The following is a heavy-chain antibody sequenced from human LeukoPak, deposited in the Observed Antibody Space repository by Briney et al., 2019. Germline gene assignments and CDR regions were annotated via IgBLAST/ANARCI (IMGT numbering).Heavy chain of an antibody. CDR1: GFTFSSYA. J-gene: IGHJ4*02. Sequence: QPGGSLRLSCAASGFTFSSYAMSWVRQVPGKGLEWVSGIGGSGGSTYYADSVKGRCTISRDNSKNTLSLQMNSLRAEDTALYYCARGKGIAVSSFDYWGQGTLVTVSS. CDR3: ARGKGIAVSSFDY. D-gene: IGHD6-19*01. CDR2: IGGSGGST. V-gene: IGHV3-23*01.